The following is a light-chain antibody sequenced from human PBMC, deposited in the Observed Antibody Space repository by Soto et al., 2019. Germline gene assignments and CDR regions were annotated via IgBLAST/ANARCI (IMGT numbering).Light chain of an antibody. CDR3: CSYAGSSFYD. V-gene: IGLV2-23*02. Sequence: QSVLTQPASVSGSPGQSITISCTGTSSDVGSYNLVSWYQQHPGKAPKLMIYEVSKRPSGVSNRFSGSKSGNTASLTISGLQAEDEADYYCCSYAGSSFYDFGTGTKVTVL. CDR2: EVS. CDR1: SSDVGSYNL. J-gene: IGLJ1*01.